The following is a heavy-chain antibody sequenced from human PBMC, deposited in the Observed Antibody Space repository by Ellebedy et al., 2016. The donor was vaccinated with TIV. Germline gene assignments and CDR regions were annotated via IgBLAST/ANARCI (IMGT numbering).Heavy chain of an antibody. V-gene: IGHV3-21*01. J-gene: IGHJ4*02. CDR1: GFTFSNYS. Sequence: PGGSLRLSCAGAGFTFSNYSMNWVRKAPGKGLEWVASITGSSSYMFYSDSVKGRFTISRDNAKNSLYLQLSSLRAEDKDVYYCARRSRGPSYYFDYWGQGALVTVSS. CDR2: ITGSSSYM. D-gene: IGHD3-10*01. CDR3: ARRSRGPSYYFDY.